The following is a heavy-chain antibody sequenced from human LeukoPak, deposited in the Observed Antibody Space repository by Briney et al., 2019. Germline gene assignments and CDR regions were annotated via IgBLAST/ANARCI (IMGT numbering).Heavy chain of an antibody. J-gene: IGHJ4*02. V-gene: IGHV5-51*01. D-gene: IGHD6-13*01. CDR3: ASVYSSTSWDY. CDR1: GYISTTYW. Sequence: GESLKISCKGSGYISTTYWIGWVRQMPGKGLEWMGIIYPGDSDTRYSPSFQGQVTISADKSISTAYLQWSSLKASDTAIYYCASVYSSTSWDYWGQGTLVTVSS. CDR2: IYPGDSDT.